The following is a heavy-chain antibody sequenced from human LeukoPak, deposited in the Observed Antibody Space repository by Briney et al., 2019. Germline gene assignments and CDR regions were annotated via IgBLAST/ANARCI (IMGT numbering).Heavy chain of an antibody. Sequence: PGGSLRLSCAASGFTFSDYYMNWNRQAPGKGLEWVSYISSSGSTIYYADSVKGRFTISRDNAKNSLYLQMNSLRAEDTAVYYCARAGEEGRDGFPPPDGMDVWGQGTTVTVSS. CDR3: ARAGEEGRDGFPPPDGMDV. V-gene: IGHV3-11*01. CDR1: GFTFSDYY. D-gene: IGHD5-24*01. CDR2: ISSSGSTI. J-gene: IGHJ6*02.